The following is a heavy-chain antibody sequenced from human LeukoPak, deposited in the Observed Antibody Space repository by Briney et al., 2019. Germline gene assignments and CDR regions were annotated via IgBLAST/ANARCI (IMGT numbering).Heavy chain of an antibody. Sequence: PSETLSLTCSVSGGSISSIVYYWGWIRQPPGKGLEWIGYIYYSGSTNYNPSLKSRVTISVDTSKNQFSLKLSSVTAADTAVYYCARHLYRGTIFGRADAFDIWGQGTMVTVSS. D-gene: IGHD3-3*01. CDR3: ARHLYRGTIFGRADAFDI. V-gene: IGHV4-61*05. CDR1: GGSISSIVYY. CDR2: IYYSGST. J-gene: IGHJ3*02.